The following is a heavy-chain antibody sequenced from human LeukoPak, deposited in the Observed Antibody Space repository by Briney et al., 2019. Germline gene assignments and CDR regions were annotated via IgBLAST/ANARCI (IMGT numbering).Heavy chain of an antibody. J-gene: IGHJ4*02. Sequence: GGSLRLSCAASGFTFSSYAMSWVRQAPGKGLEWVSGISGSGGSTYYADSVKGRVTISRDNSKNTLYLQMNSLRAEDTAVYYCAKVANSSPYYGPDYWGQGTLVTVSS. CDR3: AKVANSSPYYGPDY. CDR2: ISGSGGST. V-gene: IGHV3-23*01. D-gene: IGHD1-26*01. CDR1: GFTFSSYA.